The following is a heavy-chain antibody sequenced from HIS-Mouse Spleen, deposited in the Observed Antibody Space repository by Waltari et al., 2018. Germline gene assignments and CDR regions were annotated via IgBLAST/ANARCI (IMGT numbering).Heavy chain of an antibody. CDR1: GLRFSIYG. J-gene: IGHJ3*02. CDR3: AKDRLYDSSGYYFDAFDI. D-gene: IGHD3-22*01. Sequence: QVQLVESGGGVVQPGRSLKLSCAVPGLRFSIYGRRWVGQAPGKELEWVAVISYDGSNKYYADSVKGRFTISRDNSKNTLYLQMNSLRAEDTAVYYCAKDRLYDSSGYYFDAFDIWGQGTMVTVSS. CDR2: ISYDGSNK. V-gene: IGHV3-30*18.